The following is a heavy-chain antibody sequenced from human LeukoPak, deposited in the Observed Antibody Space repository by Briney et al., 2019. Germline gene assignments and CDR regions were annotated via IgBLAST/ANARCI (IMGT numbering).Heavy chain of an antibody. CDR2: ISSSGSTI. CDR1: GFTFSDYY. CDR3: ARDQQSYGDYDAFDI. Sequence: PGGSLRLSCAASGFTFSDYYMSRIRQAPGKGLEWVSYISSSGSTIYYADSVKGRFTISRDNAKNSLYLQMNSLRAEDTAVYYCARDQQSYGDYDAFDIWGQGTMVTVSS. V-gene: IGHV3-11*04. D-gene: IGHD4-17*01. J-gene: IGHJ3*02.